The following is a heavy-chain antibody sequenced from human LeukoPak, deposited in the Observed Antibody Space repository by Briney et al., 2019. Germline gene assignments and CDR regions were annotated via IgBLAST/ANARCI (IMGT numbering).Heavy chain of an antibody. V-gene: IGHV3-53*01. CDR3: ARRGRDDYNSWGPFDY. CDR1: GFTVSSNY. CDR2: IYSGGST. Sequence: GGSLRLSCAASGFTVSSNYMSWVRQAPGKGLEWVLVIYSGGSTYYADSVKGRFTISRDNSKNTLYLQMNSLRAEDTAVYYCARRGRDDYNSWGPFDYWGQGALVTVSS. J-gene: IGHJ4*02. D-gene: IGHD5-24*01.